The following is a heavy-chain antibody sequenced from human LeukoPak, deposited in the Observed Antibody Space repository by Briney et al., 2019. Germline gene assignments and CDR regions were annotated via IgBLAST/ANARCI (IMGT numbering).Heavy chain of an antibody. V-gene: IGHV5-51*01. D-gene: IGHD6-13*01. CDR3: ARHVFLTTYSSWYEIDY. J-gene: IGHJ4*02. Sequence: GESLKISCKGSGYSFTSYWIGWVRQMPGKGLEWMGIIYPGDSDTRYSPSFQGQVTISADKSISTAYLQWSSLKASDTAMYYCARHVFLTTYSSWYEIDYWGQGTLVTVSS. CDR1: GYSFTSYW. CDR2: IYPGDSDT.